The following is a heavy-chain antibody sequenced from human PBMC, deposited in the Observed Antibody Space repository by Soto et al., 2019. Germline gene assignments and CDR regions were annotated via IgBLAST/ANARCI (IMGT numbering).Heavy chain of an antibody. D-gene: IGHD4-17*01. V-gene: IGHV4-31*03. Sequence: QVQLQESGPGLVKPSQTLSLTCTVSGGSISSGGYYWSWIRQHPGKGLEWIGYIYYSGSTYYNPSRKSRVTISVDTSKNQFSRKLSSVTAADTAVYYCARSPEATVTAFDYWGQGTLVTVSS. CDR3: ARSPEATVTAFDY. CDR1: GGSISSGGYY. J-gene: IGHJ4*02. CDR2: IYYSGST.